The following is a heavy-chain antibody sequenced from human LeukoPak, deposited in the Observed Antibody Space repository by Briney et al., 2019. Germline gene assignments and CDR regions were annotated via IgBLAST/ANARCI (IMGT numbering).Heavy chain of an antibody. J-gene: IGHJ4*02. D-gene: IGHD5-18*01. Sequence: PGGSLRLSSAASGITFSTSSMSWVRQAPGKGLEWVSAITSGDKTYYADSVRGRFTVSRDNSKNTLFVQMNSLRAEDTAIYYCAKELKKDDTSYGFDYWGQGTLVTVSS. V-gene: IGHV3-23*01. CDR3: AKELKKDDTSYGFDY. CDR2: ITSGDKT. CDR1: GITFSTSS.